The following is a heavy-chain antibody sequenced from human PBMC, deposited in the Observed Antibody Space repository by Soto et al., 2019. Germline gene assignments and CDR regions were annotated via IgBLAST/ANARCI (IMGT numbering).Heavy chain of an antibody. D-gene: IGHD3-10*01. CDR3: ARSSGWFGELFPPHD. CDR2: IYYSGST. V-gene: IGHV4-59*01. Sequence: QVQLQESGPGLVKPSETLSLTCTVSGGSISSYYWSWIRQPPGKGLEWIGYIYYSGSTNYNPSPKSRVTISVDTSKNQFSLKLSSVTAADTAVYYCARSSGWFGELFPPHDWGQGTLVTVSS. CDR1: GGSISSYY. J-gene: IGHJ4*02.